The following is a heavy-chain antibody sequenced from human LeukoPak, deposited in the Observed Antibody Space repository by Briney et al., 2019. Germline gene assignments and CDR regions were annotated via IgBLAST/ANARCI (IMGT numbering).Heavy chain of an antibody. J-gene: IGHJ4*02. CDR1: GFTFSSYG. Sequence: PGGSLRLSCAASGFTFSSYGMHWVRQAPGKGLEWVALISNDGSNIYYADPVKGRFTISRDNSKNTLYLQMNSLRGEDTAVYYCAKELRGGSIWRYYFDYWGQGTLVTVSS. CDR3: AKELRGGSIWRYYFDY. D-gene: IGHD6-13*01. CDR2: ISNDGSNI. V-gene: IGHV3-30*18.